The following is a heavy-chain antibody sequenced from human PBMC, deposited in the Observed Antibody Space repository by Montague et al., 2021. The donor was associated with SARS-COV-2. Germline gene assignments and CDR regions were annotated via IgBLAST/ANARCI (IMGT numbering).Heavy chain of an antibody. D-gene: IGHD2-2*01. J-gene: IGHJ4*02. CDR3: ARELGYCSSTNCFHFDY. V-gene: IGHV4-59*12. Sequence: SETLSLTCTVSGGSISSYYWSWFRQPPGKGLEWIGYIYYSGSTNYNPSLKSRVTISVDTSKNQFSLKLSSVTAADTAVFYCARELGYCSSTNCFHFDYWGQGTLVTVSS. CDR2: IYYSGST. CDR1: GGSISSYY.